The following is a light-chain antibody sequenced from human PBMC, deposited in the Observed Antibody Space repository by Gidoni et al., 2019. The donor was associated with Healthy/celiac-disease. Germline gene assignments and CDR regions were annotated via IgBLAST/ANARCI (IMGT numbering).Light chain of an antibody. J-gene: IGLJ2*01. Sequence: SYVLTQPPSVSVAPGKTARITCGGNNIGSKSVHWYQQKPGQAPVLVIYYDSDRPSGIPERFSGSNSGNTATQTISRVEAGDEADYYGQVWDSSSDHVVFGGGTKLTVL. CDR2: YDS. CDR1: NIGSKS. V-gene: IGLV3-21*04. CDR3: QVWDSSSDHVV.